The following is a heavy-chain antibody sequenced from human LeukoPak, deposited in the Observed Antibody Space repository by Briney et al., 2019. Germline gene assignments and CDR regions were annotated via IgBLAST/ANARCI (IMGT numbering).Heavy chain of an antibody. V-gene: IGHV1-2*02. J-gene: IGHJ5*02. D-gene: IGHD2-15*01. CDR1: GYTYTDHY. CDR3: ARGYCSGGNCQNWFDP. Sequence: ASVNDSCKSSGYTYTDHYMHWVRPAPGRGREWMGWINSNRGGTKYAQKFQGRVTMARDTSMSTAYVDLSSLTSDDTAVYYCARGYCSGGNCQNWFDPWGQGTQVTVSS. CDR2: INSNRGGT.